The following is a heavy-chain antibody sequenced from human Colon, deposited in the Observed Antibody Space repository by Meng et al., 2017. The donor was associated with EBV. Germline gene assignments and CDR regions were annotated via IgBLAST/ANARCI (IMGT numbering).Heavy chain of an antibody. CDR2: IYYSGST. Sequence: QVQLQESGSGMVKPSQTLSLTCTVSGGSISSGGYYWGWIRQHPGKGLEWFGYIYYSGSTYYNPSLKSRVTISIDTSKNQFSLKLSSVTAADTAVYYCARGPSRWLQFSFDYWGQGTLVTVSS. CDR1: GGSISSGGYY. CDR3: ARGPSRWLQFSFDY. V-gene: IGHV4-31*03. J-gene: IGHJ4*02. D-gene: IGHD5-24*01.